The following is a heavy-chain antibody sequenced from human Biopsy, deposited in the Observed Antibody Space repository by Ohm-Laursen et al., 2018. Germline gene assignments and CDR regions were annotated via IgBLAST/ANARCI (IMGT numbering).Heavy chain of an antibody. CDR3: ARGSEFEGNTWSIDY. V-gene: IGHV3-23*01. CDR1: GCTFSSHA. J-gene: IGHJ4*02. Sequence: SLRLSCAASGCTFSSHAMAWVRQAPGKGLEWVSGIRDSGDSAYYADSVKGRFTISRDNAKSSVSLQMNSLRGEDTAVYYCARGSEFEGNTWSIDYWGQGTQVTVSS. CDR2: IRDSGDSA. D-gene: IGHD3-16*01.